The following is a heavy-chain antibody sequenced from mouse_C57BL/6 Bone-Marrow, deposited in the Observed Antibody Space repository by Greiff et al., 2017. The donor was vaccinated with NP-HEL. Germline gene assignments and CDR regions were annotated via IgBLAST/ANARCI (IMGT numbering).Heavy chain of an antibody. Sequence: EVKVVESGGDLVKPGGSLKLSCAASGFTFSSYGMSWVRQTPDKRLEWVATISSGGSYTYYPDSVKGRFTISRDNAKNTLYLQMSSLKSEDTAMYYCARQATIVTTGFAYWGQGTLVTVSA. CDR2: ISSGGSYT. CDR1: GFTFSSYG. J-gene: IGHJ3*01. D-gene: IGHD2-5*01. V-gene: IGHV5-6*01. CDR3: ARQATIVTTGFAY.